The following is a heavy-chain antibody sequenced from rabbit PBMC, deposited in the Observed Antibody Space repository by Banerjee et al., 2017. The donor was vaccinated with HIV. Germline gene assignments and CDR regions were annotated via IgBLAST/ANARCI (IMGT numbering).Heavy chain of an antibody. CDR1: GFSFSSSYY. V-gene: IGHV1S40*01. CDR3: ARDLYTYGYAGYAYATFNL. Sequence: QSLEESGGDLVKPGASLTLTCTASGFSFSSSYYMCWVRQAPGKGLEWIACIYAGSSGSTYYASWAKGRFTISKTSSTTVTLQMTSLTAADTATYFCARDLYTYGYAGYAYATFNLWGPGTLVTVS. CDR2: IYAGSSGST. D-gene: IGHD6-1*01. J-gene: IGHJ4*01.